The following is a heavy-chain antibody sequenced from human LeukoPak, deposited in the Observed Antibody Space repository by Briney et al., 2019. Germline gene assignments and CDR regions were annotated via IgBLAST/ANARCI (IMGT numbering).Heavy chain of an antibody. V-gene: IGHV3-11*04. J-gene: IGHJ4*02. Sequence: PGGSLRLSCAVSGFTFSDYYMSWIRQAPGKGLEWVSYISSSGSTIYYADSVKGRFTISRVNAKNSLYLQMNSLRAEDTAVYYCAGREILLPYNWGQGTLVTVSS. D-gene: IGHD3-22*01. CDR2: ISSSGSTI. CDR1: GFTFSDYY. CDR3: AGREILLPYN.